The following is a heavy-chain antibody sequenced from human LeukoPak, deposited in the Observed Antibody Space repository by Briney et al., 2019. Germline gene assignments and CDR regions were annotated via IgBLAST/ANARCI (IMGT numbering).Heavy chain of an antibody. J-gene: IGHJ4*02. CDR2: INSDGSHR. V-gene: IGHV3-74*01. Sequence: PGGSMRLSCVVSGLTFSSYWTNWVRHAPGKGRVWVSRINSDGSHRKYADSVKGRFTISRDNAKNTLYLQMNSLRGEDTAGYYCAREGRALVNFDYWGQGTLVTVSS. CDR1: GLTFSSYW. D-gene: IGHD3-10*01. CDR3: AREGRALVNFDY.